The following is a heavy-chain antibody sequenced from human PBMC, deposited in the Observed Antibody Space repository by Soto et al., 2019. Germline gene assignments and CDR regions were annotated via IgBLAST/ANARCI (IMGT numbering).Heavy chain of an antibody. CDR1: GGTFSSFA. CDR3: ARGLPPGG. D-gene: IGHD1-26*01. V-gene: IGHV1-69*13. CDR2: IIPIFGTA. Sequence: PVKVSWKAFGGTFSSFALSWVRQAPGQGLEWMGGIIPIFGTANYAQKFQGRVTITADESTSTAYMELSSLRSEDTAVYYCARGLPPGGWGQGTLVTVSS. J-gene: IGHJ4*02.